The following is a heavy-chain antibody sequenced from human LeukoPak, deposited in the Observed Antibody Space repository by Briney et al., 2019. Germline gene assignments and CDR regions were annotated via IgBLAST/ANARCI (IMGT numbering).Heavy chain of an antibody. D-gene: IGHD3-3*01. CDR2: INHSGST. J-gene: IGHJ5*02. CDR3: ARTSTIFGVARGVFDP. Sequence: PSETLSLTCAVYGGSFSGYYWSWIRQPPGKGLEWIGEINHSGSTNYNPSLKSRVTISVDTSKNQFSLKLSSVTAADTAVYYCARTSTIFGVARGVFDPWGQGTLVTVSS. CDR1: GGSFSGYY. V-gene: IGHV4-34*01.